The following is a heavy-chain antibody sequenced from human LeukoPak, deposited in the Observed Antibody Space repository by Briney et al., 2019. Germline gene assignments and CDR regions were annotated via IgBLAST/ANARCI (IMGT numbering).Heavy chain of an antibody. V-gene: IGHV3-30*02. CDR2: IRFDGNNE. CDR1: GFTFSNYG. CDR3: VADPFGRGVTGSLWL. Sequence: GGSLRPSCAASGFTFSNYGMHWVRQAPGKGLEWMTFIRFDGNNEFYADSVKDRLTISRDNSKNTLYLQMNSLRTEDTAVYYCVADPFGRGVTGSLWLWGQGTLVTVSP. D-gene: IGHD3-10*01. J-gene: IGHJ4*02.